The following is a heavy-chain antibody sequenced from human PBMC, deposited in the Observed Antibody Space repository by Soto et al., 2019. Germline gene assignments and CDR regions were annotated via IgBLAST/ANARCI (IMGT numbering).Heavy chain of an antibody. J-gene: IGHJ3*02. V-gene: IGHV4-39*07. CDR3: ARENVDGDPHHAFDI. CDR2: IYYSGST. CDR1: GGSFSSSAYY. Sequence: SETLSLTCSVSGGSFSSSAYYWGWIRQPPGKGLEWIGSIYYSGSTNHNPSLKTRLTISVDTSKNQFSLTMTSVTAADTAMYYCARENVDGDPHHAFDIWGQGTMVTVSS.